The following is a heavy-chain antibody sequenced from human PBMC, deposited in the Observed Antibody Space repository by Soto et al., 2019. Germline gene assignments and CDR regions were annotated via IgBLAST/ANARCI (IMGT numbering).Heavy chain of an antibody. Sequence: QVQLVESGGGVVQPGRSLRLSCAASGFTFSSYGMHWVRQAPGKGLEWVAVISYDGSNKYYAEYVKGRLTISRDNSKNTLYLQMNSMRAEDTAVYYCEKGIIVVVAAPIDPDTLDYWGQGTLVTVSS. V-gene: IGHV3-30*18. J-gene: IGHJ4*02. D-gene: IGHD2-15*01. CDR1: GFTFSSYG. CDR3: EKGIIVVVAAPIDPDTLDY. CDR2: ISYDGSNK.